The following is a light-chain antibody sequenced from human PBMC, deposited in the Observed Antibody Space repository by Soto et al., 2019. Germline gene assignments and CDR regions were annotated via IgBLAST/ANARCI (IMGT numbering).Light chain of an antibody. V-gene: IGKV3-20*01. Sequence: ETVLTQSPGTLSLSPGERATRSCRASHTISSSYLAWYQQKPGQAPRLLMYGISRRATGIPDRFSGSGSGTDFTLTITRLEPEDFAVYYCQQYVTSSPRTFGQGTKADIK. CDR3: QQYVTSSPRT. CDR1: HTISSSY. J-gene: IGKJ1*01. CDR2: GIS.